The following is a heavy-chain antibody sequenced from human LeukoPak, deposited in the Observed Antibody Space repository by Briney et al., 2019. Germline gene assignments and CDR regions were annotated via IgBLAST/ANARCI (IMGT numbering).Heavy chain of an antibody. V-gene: IGHV1-69*06. CDR2: IIPIFGTA. Sequence: SVKVSCKASGGTFSSYAISWVRQAPGQGLEWMGGIIPIFGTANYAQKFQGRVTITADKSTSTAYMELSSLRSEDTAVYYCARDPIAVAGLFDYWGQGTLVTVSS. CDR1: GGTFSSYA. CDR3: ARDPIAVAGLFDY. J-gene: IGHJ4*02. D-gene: IGHD6-19*01.